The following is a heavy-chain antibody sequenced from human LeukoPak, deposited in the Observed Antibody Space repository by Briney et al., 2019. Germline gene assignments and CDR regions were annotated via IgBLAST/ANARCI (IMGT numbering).Heavy chain of an antibody. J-gene: IGHJ4*02. CDR3: ATERDSSWTFDS. V-gene: IGHV3-9*01. D-gene: IGHD6-13*01. Sequence: PGRSLRLSCAASGFTFDDYAMHWVRQAPGKGLEWVSGISWNSGSIGYADSVKGRFTISRDNSKNTLYLQLNSLRAEDTAVYYCATERDSSWTFDSWGQGTLVTVSS. CDR1: GFTFDDYA. CDR2: ISWNSGSI.